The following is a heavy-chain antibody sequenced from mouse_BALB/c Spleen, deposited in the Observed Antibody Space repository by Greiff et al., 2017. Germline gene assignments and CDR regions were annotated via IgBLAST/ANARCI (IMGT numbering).Heavy chain of an antibody. CDR3: ARDWDLFITTVVATDYAMDY. V-gene: IGHV2-9*02. CDR1: GFSLTSYG. D-gene: IGHD1-1*01. Sequence: QVQLKESGPGLVAPSQSLSITCTVSGFSLTSYGVHWVRQPPGKGLEWLGVIWAGGSTNYNSALMSRLSISKDNSKSQVFLKMNSLQTDDTAMYYCARDWDLFITTVVATDYAMDYWGQGTSVTVSS. CDR2: IWAGGST. J-gene: IGHJ4*01.